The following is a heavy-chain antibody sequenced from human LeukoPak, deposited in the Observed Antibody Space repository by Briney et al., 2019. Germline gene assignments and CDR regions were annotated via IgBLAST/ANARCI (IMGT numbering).Heavy chain of an antibody. CDR2: IYYSGNS. J-gene: IGHJ5*02. Sequence: PSETLSLTCTVSGGSISGDGQYWSWIRQHPGKGLEWIGYIYYSGNSYYNPSLKSRVTISAATSENQFYLQLKSVTAADTAGYYCARVIVSYRYDANWFDPWGQGTLVTVSS. CDR1: GGSISGDGQY. D-gene: IGHD4/OR15-4a*01. CDR3: ARVIVSYRYDANWFDP. V-gene: IGHV4-31*03.